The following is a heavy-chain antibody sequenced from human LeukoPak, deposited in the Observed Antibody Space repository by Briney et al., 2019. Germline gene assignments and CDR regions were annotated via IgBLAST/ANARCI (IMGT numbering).Heavy chain of an antibody. CDR2: VSTSGGST. V-gene: IGHV3-23*01. D-gene: IGHD3-9*01. CDR1: GFTFSSYA. Sequence: GGSLRLSCAASGFTFSSYAINWVRQAPGEGLEWVSAVSTSGGSTYYADSVKGRFTISRDNSKNTLYLQMNSLRAEDTAVYYCAKGRYILTGYLDYWGQGTLVTVSS. CDR3: AKGRYILTGYLDY. J-gene: IGHJ4*02.